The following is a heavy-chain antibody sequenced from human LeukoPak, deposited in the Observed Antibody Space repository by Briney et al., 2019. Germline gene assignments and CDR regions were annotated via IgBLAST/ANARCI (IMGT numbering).Heavy chain of an antibody. CDR1: GYTFTGYY. Sequence: ASVKVSCKASGYTFTGYYMHWVRQAPGQGLEWMGWINPNSGGTNYAQKFQGRVTMTRDTSISTAYMELSRLRSDDTAVYYCARDHYDFWSGYPPLCRYWGQGTLVTVSS. D-gene: IGHD3-3*01. J-gene: IGHJ4*02. CDR2: INPNSGGT. V-gene: IGHV1-2*02. CDR3: ARDHYDFWSGYPPLCRY.